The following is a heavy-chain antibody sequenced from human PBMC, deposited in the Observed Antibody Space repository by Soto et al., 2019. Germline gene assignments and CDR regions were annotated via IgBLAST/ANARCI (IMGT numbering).Heavy chain of an antibody. CDR1: GFTFSSYW. V-gene: IGHV3-7*01. CDR2: IKQDGSEK. D-gene: IGHD3-9*01. Sequence: PGGSLRLSCAASGFTFSSYWMSWVRQAPGKGLEWVANIKQDGSEKYYVDSVKGRFTISRDNAKNSLYLQMNSLRVEDTAVYYCARDTWRYFDWLFTPEGLIDYWGQGTLVTVSS. CDR3: ARDTWRYFDWLFTPEGLIDY. J-gene: IGHJ4*02.